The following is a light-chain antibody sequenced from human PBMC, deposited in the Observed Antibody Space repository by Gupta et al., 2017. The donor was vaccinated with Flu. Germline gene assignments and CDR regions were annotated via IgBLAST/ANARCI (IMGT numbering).Light chain of an antibody. CDR1: QGISSY. CDR2: AAS. V-gene: IGKV1-9*01. Sequence: DIQLTQSPSFLSASVGDRVTITCRASQGISSYLAWYQQKPGKAPKLLIYAASTVQSGVPSRFSGSGSGTXFTLTIXSRQPEDFATYYCQHRNSSPITFGXGTKVDI. CDR3: QHRNSSPIT. J-gene: IGKJ4*01.